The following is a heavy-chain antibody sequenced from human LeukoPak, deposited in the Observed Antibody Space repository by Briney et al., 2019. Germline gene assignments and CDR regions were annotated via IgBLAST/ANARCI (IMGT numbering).Heavy chain of an antibody. Sequence: GGSLRLSCAASGFTFSSYGMHWVRQAPGKGLEWVAFIRYDGNNKYYADSVKGRFTISRDNSKNTLYVQMNSLRAEDTAVYYCARDIQLLYGDCLFDYWGQGTLVTVSS. D-gene: IGHD4-17*01. CDR2: IRYDGNNK. V-gene: IGHV3-30*02. J-gene: IGHJ4*02. CDR1: GFTFSSYG. CDR3: ARDIQLLYGDCLFDY.